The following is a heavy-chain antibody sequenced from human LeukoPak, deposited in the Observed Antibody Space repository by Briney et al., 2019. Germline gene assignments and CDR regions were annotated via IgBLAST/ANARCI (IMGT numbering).Heavy chain of an antibody. D-gene: IGHD4-17*01. Sequence: GGSLRLSCAASGFTFSTYTINWVRQAPGKGLEWVSSISSSSSYIYYADSVKGRFTISRDNAKNSLYLQMNSLGADDTAVYYCARRGGYGDSYWYFDLWGRGTLVTVSS. J-gene: IGHJ2*01. CDR3: ARRGGYGDSYWYFDL. CDR2: ISSSSSYI. V-gene: IGHV3-21*01. CDR1: GFTFSTYT.